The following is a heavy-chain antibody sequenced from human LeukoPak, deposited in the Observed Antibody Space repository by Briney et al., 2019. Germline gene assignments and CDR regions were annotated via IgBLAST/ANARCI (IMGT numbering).Heavy chain of an antibody. CDR2: IYYSGST. D-gene: IGHD4-17*01. Sequence: SETLSLTCTVSGGSISSSSYYWGWIRQPPGKGLEWIGSIYYSGSTNYNPSLKSRVTISVDTSKNQFSLKLSSVTAADTAVYYCARDDYGDYATFDIWGQGTMATVSS. CDR1: GGSISSSSYY. V-gene: IGHV4-39*07. CDR3: ARDDYGDYATFDI. J-gene: IGHJ3*02.